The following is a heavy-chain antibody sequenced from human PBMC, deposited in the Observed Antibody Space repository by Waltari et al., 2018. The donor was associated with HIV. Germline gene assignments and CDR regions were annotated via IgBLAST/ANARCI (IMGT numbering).Heavy chain of an antibody. CDR2: ISSSGNFK. D-gene: IGHD6-6*01. CDR3: ARDSRGSTWSLNWFDP. Sequence: DVQLVESGGGPVKPGESLRLSCVTSGFSFNSYSMNWVRQAPGKGPEWVSSISSSGNFKHYADSVKGRFTISRDNAENSLYLQMNGLRAEDTAIYYCARDSRGSTWSLNWFDPWGQGTLVTVSS. J-gene: IGHJ5*02. CDR1: GFSFNSYS. V-gene: IGHV3-21*02.